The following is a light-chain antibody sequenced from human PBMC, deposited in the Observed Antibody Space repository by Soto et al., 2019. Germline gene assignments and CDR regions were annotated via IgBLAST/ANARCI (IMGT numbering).Light chain of an antibody. CDR2: GAS. J-gene: IGKJ1*01. Sequence: EIVMTQSPATLSVSPGERATLSCRASQSISNNLAWYQQQPGQTPRLLIYGASTTATGIPARFSGSGSGTEFTLTISSLRPDDFATYYCQHYNGYRWTFGQGTKVDIK. CDR1: QSISNN. CDR3: QHYNGYRWT. V-gene: IGKV3-15*01.